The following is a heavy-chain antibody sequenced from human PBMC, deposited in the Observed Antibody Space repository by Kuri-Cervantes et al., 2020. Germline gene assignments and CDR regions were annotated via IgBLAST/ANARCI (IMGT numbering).Heavy chain of an antibody. CDR2: ISGSGGST. V-gene: IGHV3-23*01. CDR3: AKDYYGVNVFDS. J-gene: IGHJ4*02. Sequence: GESLKISCAASGLTFSSYAMSWVRQAPGKGLEWVSAISGSGGSTYYADSVKGRFTISRDNSKNTLDLQMSSLRPDDTALYYCAKDYYGVNVFDSWGQGTLVTVSS. CDR1: GLTFSSYA. D-gene: IGHD4-23*01.